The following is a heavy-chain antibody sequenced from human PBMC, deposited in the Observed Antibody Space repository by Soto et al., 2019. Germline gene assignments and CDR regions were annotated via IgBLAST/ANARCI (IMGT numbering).Heavy chain of an antibody. CDR2: ISRSTNVI. D-gene: IGHD2-15*01. CDR3: AREARGGGYFDY. Sequence: GGSLRLSCAASGFTFSSYDMNWVRQAPGKGLEWVPYISRSTNVIYNTDSVKGRITISRDNAKNSLYLQMNSLRAEDTAVYYCAREARGGGYFDYWGPGTPVTVSS. V-gene: IGHV3-48*03. J-gene: IGHJ4*02. CDR1: GFTFSSYD.